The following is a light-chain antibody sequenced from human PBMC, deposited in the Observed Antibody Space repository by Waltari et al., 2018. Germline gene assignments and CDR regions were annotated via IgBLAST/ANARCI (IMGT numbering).Light chain of an antibody. CDR2: VNSDGRH. Sequence: QLVLTQSPSVSASLGASVKLTCTLSSGHSSNVIAWLHQQPEKGPRYLMKVNSDGRHSKGDEIPGRFSGSSSGAERYLTISSVQPEDEADYYCQTGGHGTWVFGGGTKLTVL. CDR1: SGHSSNV. CDR3: QTGGHGTWV. V-gene: IGLV4-69*01. J-gene: IGLJ3*02.